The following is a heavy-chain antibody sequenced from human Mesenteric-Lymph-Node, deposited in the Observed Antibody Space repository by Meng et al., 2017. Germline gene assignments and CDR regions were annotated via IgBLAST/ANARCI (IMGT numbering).Heavy chain of an antibody. CDR2: MNPTSGNT. J-gene: IGHJ4*02. D-gene: IGHD2-15*01. CDR3: ARGDSLNRGFDY. Sequence: ASVTVSCMASGYTFTSYDINWVRQATRQGLEWMGWMNPTSGNTGFAQKFQGRVTMTSNTSIITAYMELSIVIYDDAAVYYCARGDSLNRGFDYWGQGTLVTVSS. V-gene: IGHV1-8*01. CDR1: GYTFTSYD.